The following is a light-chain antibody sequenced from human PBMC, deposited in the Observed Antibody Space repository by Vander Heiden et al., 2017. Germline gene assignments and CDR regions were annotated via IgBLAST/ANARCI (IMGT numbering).Light chain of an antibody. CDR1: QSLLYSDGNTY. Sequence: DVVMTQSPLSLPVTLGQPASISCRSSQSLLYSDGNTYLNWFRQRPGQSPRRLIYKVSDRDSGVPDRFSGSGSGTDFTLKISRVEAEDVGVYYCMQGSQWPWTFGQGTRVEIK. CDR3: MQGSQWPWT. V-gene: IGKV2-30*01. J-gene: IGKJ1*01. CDR2: KVS.